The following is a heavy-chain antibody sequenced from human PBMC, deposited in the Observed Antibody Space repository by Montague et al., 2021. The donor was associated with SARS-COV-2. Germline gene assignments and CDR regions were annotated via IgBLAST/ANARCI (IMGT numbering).Heavy chain of an antibody. CDR3: AQGIGDSRSFLEF. CDR2: ISWDGTTT. V-gene: IGHV3-43*01. CDR1: GFKFDDYT. Sequence: SLRLSCPASGFKFDDYTMRWVRQVPGKGLQWVSLISWDGTTTHYAESVEGRFTISRDNSISSLYLQMSSLRNDDTGLYYCAQGIGDSRSFLEFWGQGTLLTVSS. D-gene: IGHD6-13*01. J-gene: IGHJ4*02.